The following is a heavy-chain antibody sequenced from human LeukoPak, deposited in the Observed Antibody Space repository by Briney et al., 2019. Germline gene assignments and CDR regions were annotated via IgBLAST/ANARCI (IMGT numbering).Heavy chain of an antibody. CDR3: ARCSSSCFSVDY. CDR1: GFTFSSYA. J-gene: IGHJ4*02. D-gene: IGHD6-13*01. V-gene: IGHV3-23*01. Sequence: GGSLRLSCAASGFTFSSYAMSWVRQAPGKGLEWVSAISGSGGSTYYADSVKGRFTISRDNSKNTLYLQMNSLRAEDTAVYYCARCSSSCFSVDYWGQGTLVTVSS. CDR2: ISGSGGST.